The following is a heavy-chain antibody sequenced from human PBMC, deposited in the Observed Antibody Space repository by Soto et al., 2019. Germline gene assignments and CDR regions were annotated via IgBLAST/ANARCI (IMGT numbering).Heavy chain of an antibody. CDR3: ARGKGYCSGGSCSDYYYYYGMDV. J-gene: IGHJ6*02. Sequence: SQRLRYAASGCNFSSYGMRWVRQAPGKGLEWVAVIWYDGSNKYYADSVKGRFTISRDNSKNTLYLQMNSLRAEDTAVYYCARGKGYCSGGSCSDYYYYYGMDVWGQGTTVTVSS. D-gene: IGHD2-15*01. CDR2: IWYDGSNK. CDR1: GCNFSSYG. V-gene: IGHV3-33*01.